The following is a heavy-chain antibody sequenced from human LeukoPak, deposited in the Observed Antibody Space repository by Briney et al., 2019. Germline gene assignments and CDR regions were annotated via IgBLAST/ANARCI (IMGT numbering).Heavy chain of an antibody. Sequence: SETLSLTCTVSGYSISSGYYWGWIRQPPGKGLEWIGSIYHGGSTYYNPSLKSRVTISVDTSKNQFSLKLSSVTAADTAVYYCARLIIVGYCSGGSCNGNWFDPWGQGTLVTVSS. CDR3: ARLIIVGYCSGGSCNGNWFDP. CDR2: IYHGGST. D-gene: IGHD2-15*01. V-gene: IGHV4-38-2*02. J-gene: IGHJ5*02. CDR1: GYSISSGYY.